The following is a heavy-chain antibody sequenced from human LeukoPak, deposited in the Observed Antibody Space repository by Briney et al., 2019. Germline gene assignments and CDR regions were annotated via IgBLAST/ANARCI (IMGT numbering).Heavy chain of an antibody. J-gene: IGHJ5*02. D-gene: IGHD3-22*01. V-gene: IGHV3-30*04. Sequence: PGGSLRLSCAASGFTFSSYAMHWVRQAPGKGLEWVAVISYDGSNKYYADSVKGRFTISRDNSKNTLYLQMNSLRAEDTAVYYCAREEYYYDSSGYYNWFDPWGQGTLVTVSS. CDR3: AREEYYYDSSGYYNWFDP. CDR1: GFTFSSYA. CDR2: ISYDGSNK.